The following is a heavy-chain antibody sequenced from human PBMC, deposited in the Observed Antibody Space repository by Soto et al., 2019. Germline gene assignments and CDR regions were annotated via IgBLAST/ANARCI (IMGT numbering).Heavy chain of an antibody. J-gene: IGHJ6*03. CDR3: ARSSRYCSGGSCYWEYYYYMDV. CDR1: GGSISSYY. V-gene: IGHV4-59*08. D-gene: IGHD2-15*01. CDR2: IYYSGST. Sequence: QVQLQESGPGLVKPSETLSLTCTVSGGSISSYYWSWIRQPPGKGLEWIGYIYYSGSTNYNPSLTSRVTLSVDTSKNQFSLKLSSVTAADTAVYYCARSSRYCSGGSCYWEYYYYMDVWGKGTTVTVSS.